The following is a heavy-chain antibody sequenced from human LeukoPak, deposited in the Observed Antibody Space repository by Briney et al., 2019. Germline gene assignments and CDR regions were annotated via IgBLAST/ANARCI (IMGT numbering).Heavy chain of an antibody. Sequence: PSETLSLPCSVSGVSISSYYWSWIRQPPGKGLEWIGYIYYSGSTNYNPSLKSRVTISVDTSKNQFSLKLSSVTAADTAVYYCARRGPYGVASYYDHWGQGTLVTVSS. D-gene: IGHD3-3*01. J-gene: IGHJ4*02. CDR1: GVSISSYY. V-gene: IGHV4-59*08. CDR2: IYYSGST. CDR3: ARRGPYGVASYYDH.